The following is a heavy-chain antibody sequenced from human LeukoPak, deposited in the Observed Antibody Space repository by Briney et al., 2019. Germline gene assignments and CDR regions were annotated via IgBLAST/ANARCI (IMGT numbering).Heavy chain of an antibody. CDR3: ARERAERYFDWLLRGDWFDP. J-gene: IGHJ5*02. CDR2: INPSGGST. V-gene: IGHV1-46*01. CDR1: GYTFTSYY. Sequence: ASVKVSCKASGYTFTSYYMHWVRQAPGQGLEWMEIINPSGGSTSYAQKSQGRVTMTRDTSTSTVYMELSSLRSEDTAVYYCARERAERYFDWLLRGDWFDPWGQGTLVTVSS. D-gene: IGHD3-9*01.